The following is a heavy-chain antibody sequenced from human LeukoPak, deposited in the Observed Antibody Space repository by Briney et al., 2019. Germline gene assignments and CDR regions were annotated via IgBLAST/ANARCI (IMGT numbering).Heavy chain of an antibody. CDR3: AGGVSGGVFDY. Sequence: SETLSLTCAVYGGSFSGYYWSWIRQPPGKGLEWIGEINHSGSTNYNPSLKSRVTISVDTSKNQFSLKLSSVTAADTAVYYCAGGVSGGVFDYWGQGTLVTVSS. J-gene: IGHJ4*02. V-gene: IGHV4-34*01. D-gene: IGHD2-15*01. CDR1: GGSFSGYY. CDR2: INHSGST.